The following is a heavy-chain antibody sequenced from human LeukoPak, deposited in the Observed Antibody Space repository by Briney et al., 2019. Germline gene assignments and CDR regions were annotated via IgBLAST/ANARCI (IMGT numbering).Heavy chain of an antibody. Sequence: PGGSLRLSCAASGFTFSSFGIHWVRQAPGKGLEWVASISCDGNDKFYVESGEGRFTISRDNSRSTLYLKMDSLRAEDTAVYYCAKAGDYDSSGYYYYLEYWGQGTLVTVSS. D-gene: IGHD3-22*01. V-gene: IGHV3-30*18. CDR3: AKAGDYDSSGYYYYLEY. CDR2: ISCDGNDK. CDR1: GFTFSSFG. J-gene: IGHJ4*02.